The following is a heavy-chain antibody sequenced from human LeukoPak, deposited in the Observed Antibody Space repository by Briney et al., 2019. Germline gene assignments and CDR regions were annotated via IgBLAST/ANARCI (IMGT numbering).Heavy chain of an antibody. CDR3: AKERASNRSGSYSFDP. Sequence: GGSLRLSCAASGFTFSSYGMHWVRQAPGKGLEWVAFIRYDGSNKYYADSVKGRFTISRDNSKNTLYLQMNSLRAEDTAVYYCAKERASNRSGSYSFDPWGQGTLVTVSS. V-gene: IGHV3-30*02. CDR1: GFTFSSYG. D-gene: IGHD1-26*01. CDR2: IRYDGSNK. J-gene: IGHJ5*02.